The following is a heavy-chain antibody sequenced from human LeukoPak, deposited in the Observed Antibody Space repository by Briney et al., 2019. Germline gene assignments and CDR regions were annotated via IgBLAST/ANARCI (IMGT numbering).Heavy chain of an antibody. D-gene: IGHD3-16*01. CDR1: GYSISSGYY. Sequence: SETLSLTCTVSGYSISSGYYWGWIRQPPGKGLEWIGSIYHSGSTYYNPSLKSRVTISVDTSKNQFSLKLSSVTAADTAVYYCARGRYGWLPFDYWGQGTLVTVSS. CDR2: IYHSGST. V-gene: IGHV4-38-2*02. CDR3: ARGRYGWLPFDY. J-gene: IGHJ4*02.